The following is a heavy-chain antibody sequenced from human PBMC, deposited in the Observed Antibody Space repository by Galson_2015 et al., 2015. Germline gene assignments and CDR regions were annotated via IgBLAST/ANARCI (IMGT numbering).Heavy chain of an antibody. CDR2: INPSGGST. J-gene: IGHJ6*02. CDR1: GYTFTSYY. V-gene: IGHV1-46*01. Sequence: QSGAEVKKPGESLKISCKASGYTFTSYYMHWVRQAPGQGLEWMGIINPSGGSTSYAQKFQGRVTMTRDTSTSTVYMELSSLRSEDTAVYYCARDRGRDGRGRTMDVWGQGTTVTVSS. CDR3: ARDRGRDGRGRTMDV. D-gene: IGHD5-24*01.